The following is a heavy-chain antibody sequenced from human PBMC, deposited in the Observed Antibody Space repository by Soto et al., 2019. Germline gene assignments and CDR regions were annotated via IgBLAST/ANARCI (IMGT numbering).Heavy chain of an antibody. J-gene: IGHJ4*02. CDR3: AGATPSPNLPFAANFDY. CDR1: GFSLSTSGVG. Sequence: QITLKESGPTLVKPTQTLTLTCTFSGFSLSTSGVGVGWIRQPPGKALEWLALIYWDDDKRYSPSLKSRLTITKDTSKNQVVLTMTNMDHVDTATYYCAGATPSPNLPFAANFDYWGQGTLVTVSS. CDR2: IYWDDDK. V-gene: IGHV2-5*02. D-gene: IGHD1-26*01.